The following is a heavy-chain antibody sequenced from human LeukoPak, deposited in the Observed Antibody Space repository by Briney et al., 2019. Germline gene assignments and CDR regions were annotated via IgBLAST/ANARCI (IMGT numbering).Heavy chain of an antibody. V-gene: IGHV4-59*08. D-gene: IGHD4-17*01. J-gene: IGHJ4*02. CDR3: ARHLTPGDYFDY. CDR1: GGPISTYY. CDR2: VYYSGIT. Sequence: PSETLSLTCTVSGGPISTYYWSWLRQPPGKGLEWIGYVYYSGITDYNPSLKSRVTISVDTSKSQFSQKLSSVTAADTAVYYCARHLTPGDYFDYWGQGTLVTVSS.